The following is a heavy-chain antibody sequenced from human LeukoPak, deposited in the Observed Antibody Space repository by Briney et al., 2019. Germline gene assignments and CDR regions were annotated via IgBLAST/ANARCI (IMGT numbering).Heavy chain of an antibody. J-gene: IGHJ4*02. V-gene: IGHV1-2*02. D-gene: IGHD2-2*01. CDR3: ASGYCSSTSCPNFDY. CDR2: INPNSGGT. Sequence: EASVKVSCKASRYTFTGYYMHWVRQAPGQGLEWIGWINPNSGGTNYAQKFQGRVTMTRDTSISTAYMELSRLRSDDTAVYYCASGYCSSTSCPNFDYWGQGTLVTVSS. CDR1: RYTFTGYY.